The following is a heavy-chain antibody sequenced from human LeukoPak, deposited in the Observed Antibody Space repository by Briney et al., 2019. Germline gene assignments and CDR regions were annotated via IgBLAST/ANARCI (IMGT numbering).Heavy chain of an antibody. J-gene: IGHJ6*03. V-gene: IGHV4-34*01. Sequence: SETLSLTCAVYGGSFSGYYWSWIRQPPGKGLEWIGEINHSGSTNYNPSLKSRVTISVDTFKNQFSLKLSSVTAADTAVYYCAREARKGFDFWSGSPGGWDYYYYMDVWGKGTTVTVSS. D-gene: IGHD3-3*01. CDR3: AREARKGFDFWSGSPGGWDYYYYMDV. CDR1: GGSFSGYY. CDR2: INHSGST.